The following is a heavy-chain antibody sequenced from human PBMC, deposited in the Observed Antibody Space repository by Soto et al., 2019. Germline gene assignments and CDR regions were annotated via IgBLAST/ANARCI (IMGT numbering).Heavy chain of an antibody. J-gene: IGHJ3*02. CDR2: IYPGDSDT. V-gene: IGHV5-51*01. D-gene: IGHD4-17*01. CDR1: GYSFTSYW. Sequence: GESLKISCKGSGYSFTSYWIGWVRQMPGKGLEWMGIIYPGDSDTRYSPSFQGQVTISADKSISTAYLQWSSLKASDTAMYYFLRMRMTAVDPFDIWGQGTMVPVSS. CDR3: LRMRMTAVDPFDI.